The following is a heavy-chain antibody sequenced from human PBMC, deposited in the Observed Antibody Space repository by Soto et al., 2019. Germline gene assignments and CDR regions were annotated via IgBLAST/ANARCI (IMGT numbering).Heavy chain of an antibody. CDR1: GGTFSSYA. CDR2: IIPIFGTA. J-gene: IGHJ4*02. D-gene: IGHD5-18*01. Sequence: ASVKVSCKASGGTFSSYAISWVRQAPGQGLEWMGGIIPIFGTANYAQKFQGRVTITADESTSTAYMELSSLRSEDTAVYYCARDPRGYSYGGFDYWGQGTLVTVSS. V-gene: IGHV1-69*13. CDR3: ARDPRGYSYGGFDY.